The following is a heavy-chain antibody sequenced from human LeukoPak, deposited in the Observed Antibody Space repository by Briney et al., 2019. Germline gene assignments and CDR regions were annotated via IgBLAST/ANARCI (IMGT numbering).Heavy chain of an antibody. D-gene: IGHD3-22*01. J-gene: IGHJ5*02. V-gene: IGHV4-59*01. CDR1: GGSTSSYY. Sequence: SETLSLTCTVSGGSTSSYYWTWIRQPPGKGLEWIGYISYSGSTFYNPSLKSRVTMSVDTSKNHFSLKLTSVTAADTAVYFCARSSGHYNSDNWFDPWGQGTLVTVSS. CDR3: ARSSGHYNSDNWFDP. CDR2: ISYSGST.